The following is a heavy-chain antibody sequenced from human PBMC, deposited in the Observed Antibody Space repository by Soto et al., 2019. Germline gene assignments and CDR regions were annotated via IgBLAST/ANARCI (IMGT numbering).Heavy chain of an antibody. D-gene: IGHD4-17*01. CDR1: GGSISSYY. CDR2: SYYSGGA. J-gene: IGHJ3*02. V-gene: IGHV4-59*01. CDR3: ARNDYGHDDFDI. Sequence: SENPALTCTVSGGSISSYYWSWIRQPPGKGLEGIGDSYYSGGANYGPSLKSRGTRSVDASENQFYLKLSSVTAADTAVYYCARNDYGHDDFDIWGQGKMVT.